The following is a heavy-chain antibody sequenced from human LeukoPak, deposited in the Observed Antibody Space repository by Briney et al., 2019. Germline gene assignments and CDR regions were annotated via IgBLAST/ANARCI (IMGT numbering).Heavy chain of an antibody. V-gene: IGHV3-74*01. CDR3: ARGVVKYYYGMDV. CDR2: INSDVSST. CDR1: GFTFSSYW. Sequence: GGSLRLSCAASGFTFSSYWMHWVRQAPGKGLVWVSRINSDVSSTSYADSVKGRFTISRDNAKNTLYLQMNSLRVEDTAVYYCARGVVKYYYGMDVWGQGTTVTVSS. J-gene: IGHJ6*02. D-gene: IGHD4-23*01.